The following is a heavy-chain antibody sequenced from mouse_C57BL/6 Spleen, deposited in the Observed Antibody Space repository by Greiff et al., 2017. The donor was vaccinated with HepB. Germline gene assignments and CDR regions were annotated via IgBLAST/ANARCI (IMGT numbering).Heavy chain of an antibody. J-gene: IGHJ2*01. V-gene: IGHV5-9-1*02. D-gene: IGHD2-4*01. CDR2: ISSGGDYI. CDR3: TRDDYDGYFDY. CDR1: GFTFSSYA. Sequence: EAQGVESGEGLVKPGGSLKLSCAASGFTFSSYAMSWVRQTPEKRLEWVAYISSGGDYIYYADTVKGRFTISRDNARNTLYLQMSSLKSEDTAMYYWTRDDYDGYFDYWGQGTTLTVSS.